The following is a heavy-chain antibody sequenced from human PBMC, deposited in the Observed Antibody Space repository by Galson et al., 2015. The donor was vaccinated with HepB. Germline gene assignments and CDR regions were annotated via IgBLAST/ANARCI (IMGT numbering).Heavy chain of an antibody. CDR2: IKEDGSEE. V-gene: IGHV3-7*01. CDR1: GFSFSNYW. J-gene: IGHJ4*02. D-gene: IGHD1-26*01. Sequence: SLRLSCAASGFSFSNYWMTWVRQAPGKGLEWVANIKEDGSEEYYVDSVKGRFTISRDNAKNSLYLQMNSLRAEDTAVYYCARHGSHNFAYWGRGTLVTVSS. CDR3: ARHGSHNFAY.